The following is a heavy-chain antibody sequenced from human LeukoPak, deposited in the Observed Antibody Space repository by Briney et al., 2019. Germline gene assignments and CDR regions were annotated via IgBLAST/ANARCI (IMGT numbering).Heavy chain of an antibody. CDR2: IKPDGSEK. CDR1: GFIFSNYW. J-gene: IGHJ4*02. CDR3: AKDHYWSIDY. D-gene: IGHD3-3*01. V-gene: IGHV3-7*01. Sequence: GGSLRLSCAASGFIFSNYWMSWVRQAPGKGLEWVANIKPDGSEKYYVDSLKGRFTISRDNAKNTLYLQMNSLRAEDTGVYYCAKDHYWSIDYWGRGTLVTVSS.